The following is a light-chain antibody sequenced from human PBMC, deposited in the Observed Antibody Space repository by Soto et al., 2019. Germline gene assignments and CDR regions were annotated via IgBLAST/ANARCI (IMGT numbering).Light chain of an antibody. CDR3: QRYNNYSPWT. Sequence: QSPSTLSASVGDRVTITXXAXQSVNTWVAWYQQKPATAPKLLIYGASNLKSGVPSRFSGSGSGTEFTLTISSLQPDDSATYYCQRYNNYSPWTFGQGTKVEIK. V-gene: IGKV1-5*01. CDR2: GAS. CDR1: QSVNTW. J-gene: IGKJ1*01.